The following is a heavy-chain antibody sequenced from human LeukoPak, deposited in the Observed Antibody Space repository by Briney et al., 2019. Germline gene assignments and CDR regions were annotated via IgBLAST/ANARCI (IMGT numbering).Heavy chain of an antibody. Sequence: SETLSLTCTVSGSSLSNYYWSWIRQPPGKGLEWTGHIYESGITTYNPSLKSRVTISVDTSKNQFSLRLSSVTVADTAVYYCAKGRIGGPKAPFDYWGQGTLVTVSS. V-gene: IGHV4-59*01. D-gene: IGHD3-16*01. CDR3: AKGRIGGPKAPFDY. CDR1: GSSLSNYY. J-gene: IGHJ4*02. CDR2: IYESGIT.